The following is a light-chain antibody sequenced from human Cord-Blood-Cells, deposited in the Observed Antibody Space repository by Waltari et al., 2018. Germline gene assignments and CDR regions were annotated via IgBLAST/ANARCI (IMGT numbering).Light chain of an antibody. CDR2: GAS. V-gene: IGKV3-20*01. CDR1: QSVSSSY. CDR3: QQYGSSPYT. J-gene: IGKJ2*01. Sequence: RATLSCRASQSVSSSYLAWYQQKPGQAPRLLIYGASSRATGIPDRFSGSGSGTDFTLTISRLEPEDFAVYYCQQYGSSPYTFGQGTKLEIK.